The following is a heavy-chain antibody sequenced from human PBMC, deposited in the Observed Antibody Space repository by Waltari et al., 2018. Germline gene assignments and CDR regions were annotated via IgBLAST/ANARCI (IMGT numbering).Heavy chain of an antibody. CDR3: AKFGGSTRPYFYFDS. Sequence: EVLLLESGGGVVLPGGSLRLSCATSGFTFGNYGIIWVRQAPGKGLERVSAINAGGDFTYYTDSVKGRFTISRDNSRNTLFLQMDSLRGEDTAMYYCAKFGGSTRPYFYFDSWGRGTLVTVSS. D-gene: IGHD1-26*01. V-gene: IGHV3-23*01. CDR1: GFTFGNYG. J-gene: IGHJ4*02. CDR2: INAGGDFT.